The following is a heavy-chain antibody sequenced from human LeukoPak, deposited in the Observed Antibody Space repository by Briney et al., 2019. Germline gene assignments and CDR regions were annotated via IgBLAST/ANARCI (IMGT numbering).Heavy chain of an antibody. J-gene: IGHJ6*03. CDR2: IIPIFGTA. Sequence: ASVKVSCKASGGTYSSYAISWVRQAPGQGLKGMGGIIPIFGTANYAQKFQGRVTITTDESTSTAYMELSSLRSEDTAVYYCARALAAAGTLHYYYYMDVWGKGTTVTVSS. CDR3: ARALAAAGTLHYYYYMDV. CDR1: GGTYSSYA. D-gene: IGHD6-13*01. V-gene: IGHV1-69*05.